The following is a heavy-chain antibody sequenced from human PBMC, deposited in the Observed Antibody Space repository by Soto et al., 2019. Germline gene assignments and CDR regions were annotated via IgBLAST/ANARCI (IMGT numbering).Heavy chain of an antibody. J-gene: IGHJ5*02. CDR2: INHSGST. D-gene: IGHD6-19*01. CDR3: ARAVAANRPPEP. CDR1: GGSFSGYY. V-gene: IGHV4-34*01. Sequence: QVQLQQWGAGLLKPSETLSLTCAVYGGSFSGYYWSWIRQPPGKGLEWIGEINHSGSTNYNPSLKSRVTISVDTSKNQFSLKLSSVTAADTAVYYCARAVAANRPPEPWGQGTLVTVSS.